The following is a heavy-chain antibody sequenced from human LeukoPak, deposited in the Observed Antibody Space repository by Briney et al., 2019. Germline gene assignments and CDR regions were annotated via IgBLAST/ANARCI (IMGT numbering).Heavy chain of an antibody. J-gene: IGHJ4*02. V-gene: IGHV1-2*02. Sequence: GASVKVSCKASGYTFTGYYMHWVRQAPGQGLEWMGWINPNSGGTNYAQKLQGRVTMTRDTSISTAYMELSRLRSDDTAVYYCARDRSLSDSDYYDSSGYYYGDYWGQGTLVTVSS. D-gene: IGHD3-22*01. CDR1: GYTFTGYY. CDR2: INPNSGGT. CDR3: ARDRSLSDSDYYDSSGYYYGDY.